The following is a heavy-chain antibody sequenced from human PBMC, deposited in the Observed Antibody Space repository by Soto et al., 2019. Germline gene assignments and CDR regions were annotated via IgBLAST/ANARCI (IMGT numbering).Heavy chain of an antibody. J-gene: IGHJ6*02. V-gene: IGHV3-74*01. CDR2: INSDGSST. CDR1: GFTFSSYW. Sequence: EVQLVESGGGLVQPGGSLRLSCAASGFTFSSYWMHWVRQAPGKGLVRVSRINSDGSSTSYADSVKGRFTISRDNAKNTLYLQMNSLRAEDTAVYYCARELYYDDRGYYYGMDVWGQGTTVTVSS. D-gene: IGHD3-3*01. CDR3: ARELYYDDRGYYYGMDV.